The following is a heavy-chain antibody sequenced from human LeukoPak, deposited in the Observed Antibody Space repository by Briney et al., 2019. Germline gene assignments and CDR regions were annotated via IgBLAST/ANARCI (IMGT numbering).Heavy chain of an antibody. D-gene: IGHD5-18*01. J-gene: IGHJ4*02. V-gene: IGHV3-7*01. CDR3: AGLDTVMVRDSGY. CDR2: IRRGESET. CDR1: GFTFGKYW. Sequence: GGSLRLSCVASGFTFGKYWMSWVRQAPGKGLEWVANIRRGESETYYVDSVKGRFTISRDNAKNSLYLQMNSLRVEDTAVYYCAGLDTVMVRDSGYWGQGTLVTVSS.